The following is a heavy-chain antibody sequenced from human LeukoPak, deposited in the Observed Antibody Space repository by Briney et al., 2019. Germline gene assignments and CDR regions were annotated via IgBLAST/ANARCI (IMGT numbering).Heavy chain of an antibody. J-gene: IGHJ5*02. Sequence: PSETLSLTCTVSGGSISSSGYYWGWIRRPPGKGLEWIGSIYSSGSTYYNPSLKSRVTISINTSKNQFSLKLSSVTAADTAVYYCARGIIVGATWGENYNCFDPWGQGTLVTVSS. CDR2: IYSSGST. CDR1: GGSISSSGYY. CDR3: ARGIIVGATWGENYNCFDP. V-gene: IGHV4-39*07. D-gene: IGHD1-26*01.